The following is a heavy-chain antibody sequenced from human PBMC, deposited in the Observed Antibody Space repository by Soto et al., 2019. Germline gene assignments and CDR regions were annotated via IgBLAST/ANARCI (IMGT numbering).Heavy chain of an antibody. CDR3: ARELSKPTRYYYYGMDV. CDR2: IIPIFGTA. V-gene: IGHV1-69*01. CDR1: GGTFSSYA. J-gene: IGHJ6*02. D-gene: IGHD4-4*01. Sequence: QVQLVQSGAVVKKPGSSVKVSCKASGGTFSSYAISWVRQAPGQGLEWMGGIIPIFGTANYAQKFQGRVTITADESTSTAYMELSSLRSEDTAVYYCARELSKPTRYYYYGMDVWSQGTTVTVSS.